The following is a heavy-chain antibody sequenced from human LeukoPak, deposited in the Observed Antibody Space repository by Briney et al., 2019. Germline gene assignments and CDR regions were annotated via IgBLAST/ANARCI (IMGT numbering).Heavy chain of an antibody. J-gene: IGHJ3*02. CDR3: ARDLAVAGRGGDAFDI. D-gene: IGHD6-19*01. CDR2: IYCSGST. Sequence: SETLSLTCTVSGGSISSYYWSWIRQPPGKGLEWIGYIYCSGSTNYNPSLKSRVTISVDTSKNQFSLKLSSVTAADTAVYYCARDLAVAGRGGDAFDIWGQGAMVTVSS. CDR1: GGSISSYY. V-gene: IGHV4-59*01.